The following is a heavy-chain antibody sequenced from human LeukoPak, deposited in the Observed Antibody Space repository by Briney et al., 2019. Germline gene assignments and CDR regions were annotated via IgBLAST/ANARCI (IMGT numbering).Heavy chain of an antibody. D-gene: IGHD3-10*01. V-gene: IGHV3-9*01. J-gene: IGHJ5*02. CDR3: ARAGFVGSGSPNWFDP. Sequence: GGSLRLSCAASGFTFDDYAMHWVRQAPGKGLEWVSGISWNSGSIGYADSVKGRFTISRDNAKNSLYLQMNSLRAEDTAVYYCARAGFVGSGSPNWFDPWGQGTLVTVSS. CDR1: GFTFDDYA. CDR2: ISWNSGSI.